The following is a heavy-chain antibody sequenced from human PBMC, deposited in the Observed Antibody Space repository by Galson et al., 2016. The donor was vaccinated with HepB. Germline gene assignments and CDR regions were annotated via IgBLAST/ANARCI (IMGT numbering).Heavy chain of an antibody. CDR1: GFSLSTSGMR. V-gene: IGHV4-61*03. CDR2: IYPTGST. D-gene: IGHD3-3*01. CDR3: ARFWSGYLDAFDI. J-gene: IGHJ3*02. Sequence: LVKPTQTLTLTCTFSGFSLSTSGMRVGWIRQSPGKGLEWIGYIYPTGSTNFNPSLKSRVTISLDTSRNHFSLKLRSVTAADTAVYYCARFWSGYLDAFDIWGQGTMVTVSS.